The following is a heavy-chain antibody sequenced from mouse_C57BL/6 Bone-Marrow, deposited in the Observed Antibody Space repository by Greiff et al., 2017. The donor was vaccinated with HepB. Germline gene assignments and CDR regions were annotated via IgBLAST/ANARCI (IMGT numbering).Heavy chain of an antibody. CDR1: GFSLTSYG. V-gene: IGHV2-6*03. CDR3: AREGSYYGSSYWYFDV. J-gene: IGHJ1*03. D-gene: IGHD1-1*01. CDR2: IWSDGST. Sequence: QVQLQQSGPGLVAPSQSLSITCTVSGFSLTSYGVHWVRQPPGKGLEWLVVIWSDGSTTYNSALKSRLSISKDNSKSQVFLKMNSLQTDDTAMYYCAREGSYYGSSYWYFDVWGTGTTVTVSS.